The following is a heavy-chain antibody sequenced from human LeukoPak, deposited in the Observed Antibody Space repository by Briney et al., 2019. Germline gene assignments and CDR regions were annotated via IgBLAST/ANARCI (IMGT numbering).Heavy chain of an antibody. CDR1: GFTFSGNP. V-gene: IGHV3-23*01. J-gene: IGHJ4*02. CDR2: ISGSGGST. D-gene: IGHD2-21*02. Sequence: PGGSLRLSCAASGFTFSGNPLSWVGQPPGRGREWVSPISGSGGSTYYADSVKGRFTISRDNSKNTLYLQMNSLRAEDTAVYYCAKVDVVVTAISGFDYWGQGTLVTVSS. CDR3: AKVDVVVTAISGFDY.